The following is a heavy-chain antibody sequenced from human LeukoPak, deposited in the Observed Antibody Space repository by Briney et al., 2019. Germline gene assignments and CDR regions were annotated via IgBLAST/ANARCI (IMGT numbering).Heavy chain of an antibody. J-gene: IGHJ5*02. CDR1: GLTFSSYE. CDR3: AREAVGPAATNWFDP. D-gene: IGHD2-2*01. Sequence: RGSLRLSCAASGLTFSSYEMNWVRQAPGKGLEWVSYISSSGSTIYYADSVKGRFTISRDNAKNSLYLQMNSLGAEDTAVYYCAREAVGPAATNWFDPWGQGTLVTVSS. CDR2: ISSSGSTI. V-gene: IGHV3-48*03.